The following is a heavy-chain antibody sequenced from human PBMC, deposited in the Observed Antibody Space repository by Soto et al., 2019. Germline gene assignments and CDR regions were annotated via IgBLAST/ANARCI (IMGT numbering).Heavy chain of an antibody. D-gene: IGHD3-3*01. J-gene: IGHJ6*03. Sequence: GGSLRLSCAASGFTFSSYGMHWVRQAPGKGLEWVAVIWYDGSNKYYADSVKGRFTISRDNSKNTLYLQMNSLRAEDTAVYYCARDPLYDFWSGSPPGYYYMDVWGKGTTVTVSS. CDR1: GFTFSSYG. V-gene: IGHV3-33*01. CDR2: IWYDGSNK. CDR3: ARDPLYDFWSGSPPGYYYMDV.